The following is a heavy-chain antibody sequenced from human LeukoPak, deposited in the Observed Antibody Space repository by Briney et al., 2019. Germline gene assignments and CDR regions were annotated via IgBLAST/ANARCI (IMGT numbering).Heavy chain of an antibody. J-gene: IGHJ4*02. CDR2: INHSGST. Sequence: KPSETLSLTCAVYGGSFGGYYWSCIRQPPGKGLEWIGEINHSGSTNYNPSLKSRVTISVDTSKNQFSLKLSSVTAADTAVYYCARGLGSWKYWGQGTLVTVSS. CDR3: ARGLGSWKY. D-gene: IGHD6-13*01. CDR1: GGSFGGYY. V-gene: IGHV4-34*01.